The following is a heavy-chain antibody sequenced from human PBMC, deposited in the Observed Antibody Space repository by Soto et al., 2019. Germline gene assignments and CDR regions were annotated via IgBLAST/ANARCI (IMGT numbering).Heavy chain of an antibody. Sequence: GGSLRLSXAASGFSFSNNGMHWVRQAPGKGLEWVAIISYDGSKKYYADSVKGRFTISRDNSKNTLYLQVNSLRVEDTAIYHCAKDRVESGLGEIDYWGQGTLVTVSS. CDR3: AKDRVESGLGEIDY. J-gene: IGHJ4*02. CDR2: ISYDGSKK. CDR1: GFSFSNNG. V-gene: IGHV3-30*18. D-gene: IGHD3-3*01.